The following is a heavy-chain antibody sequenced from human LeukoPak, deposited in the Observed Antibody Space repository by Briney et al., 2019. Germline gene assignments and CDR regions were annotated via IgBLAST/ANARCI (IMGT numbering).Heavy chain of an antibody. CDR2: ISGSGGST. CDR1: GFTFSSYA. J-gene: IGHJ4*02. CDR3: AKPPARPYYDFWRGYYFSGVDY. Sequence: PGGSLRLSCAASGFTFSSYAMSWVRQAPGKGLEWVSAISGSGGSTYYADSVKGRFTISRDNSKNTLYLQMNGLRAEDTAVCYCAKPPARPYYDFWRGYYFSGVDYWGQGTLVTVSS. D-gene: IGHD3-3*01. V-gene: IGHV3-23*01.